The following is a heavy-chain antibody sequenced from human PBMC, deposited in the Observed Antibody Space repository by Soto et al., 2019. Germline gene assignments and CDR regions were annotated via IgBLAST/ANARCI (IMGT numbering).Heavy chain of an antibody. CDR2: ISVYNGNT. V-gene: IGHV1-18*01. CDR3: AKERDGSSWSSAEYLQH. J-gene: IGHJ1*01. CDR1: GYTFSSYG. Sequence: QVQLVQSGAEVKKPGASVKVSCKASGYTFSSYGISWVRQAPGQGLEWMGWISVYNGNTIYTQHLQGRVTMTRDTSTNTAYMELRSLRSDDTAVYYCAKERDGSSWSSAEYLQHWGQGTLVTVSS. D-gene: IGHD6-13*01.